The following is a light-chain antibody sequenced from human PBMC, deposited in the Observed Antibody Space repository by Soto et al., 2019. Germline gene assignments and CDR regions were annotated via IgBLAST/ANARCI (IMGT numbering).Light chain of an antibody. CDR3: QLRSNWLLT. CDR2: DAS. J-gene: IGKJ3*01. V-gene: IGKV3-11*01. Sequence: EIVLTQSPATLSLSPGERATLSCRASQSVSSYLAWYQQKPGQAPRLLIYDASKRATGIPARFSGSGSGTDFTLTISSLEPEDFAVYYCQLRSNWLLTFGPGSKVDIK. CDR1: QSVSSY.